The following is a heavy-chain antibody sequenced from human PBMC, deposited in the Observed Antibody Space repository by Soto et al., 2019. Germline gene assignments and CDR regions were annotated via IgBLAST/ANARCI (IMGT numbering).Heavy chain of an antibody. J-gene: IGHJ5*02. CDR2: ISSSSSTI. D-gene: IGHD2-15*01. Sequence: EVQLVESGGGLVQPGGSLRLSCAASGFTFSSYSMNWVRQAPGKGLEWVSYISSSSSTIYYADSVKGRFTISRDNAKNSLYLQMNSLRAEDTAVYYCARDQSGCSGGSCYKWFDPWGQGTLVTVSS. CDR1: GFTFSSYS. V-gene: IGHV3-48*01. CDR3: ARDQSGCSGGSCYKWFDP.